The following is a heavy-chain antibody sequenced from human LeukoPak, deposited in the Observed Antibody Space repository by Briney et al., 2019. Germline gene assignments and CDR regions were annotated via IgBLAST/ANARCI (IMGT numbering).Heavy chain of an antibody. D-gene: IGHD6-6*01. J-gene: IGHJ6*02. V-gene: IGHV3-30-3*01. Sequence: GGSLRLSCAASGFTFSSYAMHWVRQAPGKGLEWVAVISYDGSNKYYADSVKGRFTISRDNSKNTLYLQMNSLRAEDTAVYYCARARIAARPYYYYGIDVWGQGTTVTVSS. CDR3: ARARIAARPYYYYGIDV. CDR2: ISYDGSNK. CDR1: GFTFSSYA.